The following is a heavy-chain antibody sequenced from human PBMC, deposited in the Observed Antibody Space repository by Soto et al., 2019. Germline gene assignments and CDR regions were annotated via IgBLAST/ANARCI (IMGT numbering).Heavy chain of an antibody. Sequence: QITLKESGPTLVKPTQTLTLTCTFSGFSFSINGVAVGWIRQPPGQALEWLALIYWDDDQRYNPSLKNRLTINKETYRNQVVLTMTNMDPVDTATYYCAHKRDVSRGFKSWGQGTLVTVSS. J-gene: IGHJ5*01. V-gene: IGHV2-5*02. CDR3: AHKRDVSRGFKS. CDR1: GFSFSINGVA. CDR2: IYWDDDQ.